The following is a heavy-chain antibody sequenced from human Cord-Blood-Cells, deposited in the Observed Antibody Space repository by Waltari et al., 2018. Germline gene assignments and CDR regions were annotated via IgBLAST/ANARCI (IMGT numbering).Heavy chain of an antibody. CDR3: AREIFGVVIDY. Sequence: QVQLVQSGAEVKKPGSSVKVSCKASGGTFSSYAISWVRQAPGQGLEWMGRSIPILGIANYAQKFQGRVTITADKSTSTAYMELSSLRSEDTAVYYCAREIFGVVIDYWGQGTLVTVSS. V-gene: IGHV1-69*09. CDR2: SIPILGIA. D-gene: IGHD3-3*01. J-gene: IGHJ4*02. CDR1: GGTFSSYA.